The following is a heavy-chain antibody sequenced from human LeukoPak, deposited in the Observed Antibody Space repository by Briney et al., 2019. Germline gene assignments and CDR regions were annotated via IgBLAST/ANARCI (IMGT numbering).Heavy chain of an antibody. D-gene: IGHD3-22*01. CDR1: GFTFSSYD. CDR3: ARDSRDSSGYYHAFDI. J-gene: IGHJ3*02. V-gene: IGHV3-13*01. CDR2: IGTAGDT. Sequence: GGSLRLSCAASGFTFSSYDMHWVRQATGKGLEWVSAIGTAGDTYYPGSVKGRFTISRENAKNSLYLQMNSLRAGDTAVYYCARDSRDSSGYYHAFDIWGQGTTVTVSS.